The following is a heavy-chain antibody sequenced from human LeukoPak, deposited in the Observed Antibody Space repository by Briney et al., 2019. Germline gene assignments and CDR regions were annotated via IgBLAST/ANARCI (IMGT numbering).Heavy chain of an antibody. V-gene: IGHV3-48*01. CDR2: ISSNGSTI. CDR3: ARGPKTSFDY. Sequence: GGSLRLSCAASALTFSDYSMNWVRQALGKGLEWISYISSNGSTIYYAASVKGRFTISRDSAKNSLYLQMNGLRAEDTAIYYCARGPKTSFDYWGQGTLVTVSS. CDR1: ALTFSDYS. J-gene: IGHJ4*02.